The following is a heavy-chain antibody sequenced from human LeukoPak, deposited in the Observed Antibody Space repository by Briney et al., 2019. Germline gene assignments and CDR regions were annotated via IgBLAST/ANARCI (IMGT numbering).Heavy chain of an antibody. CDR1: GGSISSSSYY. Sequence: SETLSLTCTVSGGSISSSSYYWGWIRQPPGKGLEWIGYIYHSGSTYYNPSLKSRVTISVDRSKNQFSLKLSSVTAADTAVYYCARDHGYSYGTAQFDPWGQGTLVTVSS. D-gene: IGHD5-18*01. CDR3: ARDHGYSYGTAQFDP. CDR2: IYHSGST. V-gene: IGHV4-39*07. J-gene: IGHJ5*02.